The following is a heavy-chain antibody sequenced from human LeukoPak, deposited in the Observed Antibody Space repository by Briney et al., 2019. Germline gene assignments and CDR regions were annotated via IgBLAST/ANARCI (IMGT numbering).Heavy chain of an antibody. CDR1: GGSFSGYY. Sequence: KPSETLSLTCAVYGGSFSGYYWSWIRQPPGKGLEWIGEINHSGSTNYNPSLKSRVTISVDTSKNQFSLKLSSVTAADTAVYYCARTRITIFGVVTQYPSYMDVWGKGTTVTVSS. J-gene: IGHJ6*03. D-gene: IGHD3-3*01. CDR3: ARTRITIFGVVTQYPSYMDV. V-gene: IGHV4-34*01. CDR2: INHSGST.